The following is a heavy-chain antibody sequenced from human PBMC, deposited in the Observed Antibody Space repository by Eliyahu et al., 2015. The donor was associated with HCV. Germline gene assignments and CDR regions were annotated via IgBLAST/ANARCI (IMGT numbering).Heavy chain of an antibody. CDR1: GGSISSYY. CDR2: IYYSGST. D-gene: IGHD3-10*01. J-gene: IGHJ4*02. V-gene: IGHV4-59*01. CDR3: ARISYGSGSYPFDY. Sequence: QVQLQESGPGLVKPSXTXSLTCXXPGGSISSYYWSWIRQPPGKGLEWIGYIYYSGSTSYNPPLKSRVTISVDTSKNQFSLKLSSVTAADTAVYYCARISYGSGSYPFDYWGQGTLVTVSS.